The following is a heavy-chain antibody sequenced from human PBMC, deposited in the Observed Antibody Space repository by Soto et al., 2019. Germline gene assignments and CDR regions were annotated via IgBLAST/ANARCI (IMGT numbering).Heavy chain of an antibody. CDR3: SRDTPPDQRTYY. V-gene: IGHV4-34*01. D-gene: IGHD2-2*01. J-gene: IGHJ4*02. CDR2: INHSGST. CDR1: GGSFSGYY. Sequence: QVQLQQWGAGLLKPSETLSLTCAVYGGSFSGYYWSWIRQPPGKGLEWSGEINHSGSTNYNPSLKSRVTISVDTSKNQFSLKLSSVTAAYTAVYYCSRDTPPDQRTYYCGQGTLVTVSS.